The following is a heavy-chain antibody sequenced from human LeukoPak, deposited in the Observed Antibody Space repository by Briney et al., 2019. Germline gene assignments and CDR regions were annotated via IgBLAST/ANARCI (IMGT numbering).Heavy chain of an antibody. CDR3: AREALIVGASGPVDY. Sequence: GGSLRLSCAASGFTFSSYSMNWVRQAPGKGLEWVSSISSSSSYIYYADSVKGRFTISRDNAKNSLYPQMNSLRAEDTAVYYCAREALIVGASGPVDYWGQGTLVTVSS. V-gene: IGHV3-21*01. D-gene: IGHD1-26*01. CDR2: ISSSSSYI. CDR1: GFTFSSYS. J-gene: IGHJ4*02.